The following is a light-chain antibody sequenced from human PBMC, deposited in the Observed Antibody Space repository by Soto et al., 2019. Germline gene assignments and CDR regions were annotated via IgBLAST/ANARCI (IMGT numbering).Light chain of an antibody. Sequence: SVLTQPPSASGSPGQSVTISCTGTSSDIGGYNYVSWYQQHPGKAPKLLIYEVNKRPSGVPDRFSGSKSGNTASLTVSGLQTEDEADYYCSSYAGSNKRYVFGTGTKVTVL. J-gene: IGLJ1*01. CDR3: SSYAGSNKRYV. CDR1: SSDIGGYNY. CDR2: EVN. V-gene: IGLV2-8*01.